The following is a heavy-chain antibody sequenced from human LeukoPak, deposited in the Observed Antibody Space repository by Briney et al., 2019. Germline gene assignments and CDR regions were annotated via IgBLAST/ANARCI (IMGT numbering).Heavy chain of an antibody. D-gene: IGHD3-3*01. Sequence: PGGSLRLSCAASGFTFSSYAMSWVRQAPGKGLEWVSAISGSGGSTYYADSVKGRFTISRDNSKNTLYLQMNSLRAEDTAVYYCARHYDFWSGYLDYWGQGTLVTVSS. CDR2: ISGSGGST. V-gene: IGHV3-23*01. CDR3: ARHYDFWSGYLDY. J-gene: IGHJ4*02. CDR1: GFTFSSYA.